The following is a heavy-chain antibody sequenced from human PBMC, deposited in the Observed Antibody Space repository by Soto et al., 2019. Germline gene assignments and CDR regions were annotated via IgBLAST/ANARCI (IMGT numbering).Heavy chain of an antibody. V-gene: IGHV3-74*01. CDR3: ARVRRKMATIKEVFDY. CDR1: GFPFSSYW. D-gene: IGHD5-12*01. Sequence: EVQLVESGGGLVQPGGSLRLSCAASGFPFSSYWMHWVRQAPGKGLVWVSGINSDGSHTTYADSVKGRITISRDNAKNTLYLQMNSLRAEDTAVYYCARVRRKMATIKEVFDYWGQGTLVTVSS. CDR2: INSDGSHT. J-gene: IGHJ4*02.